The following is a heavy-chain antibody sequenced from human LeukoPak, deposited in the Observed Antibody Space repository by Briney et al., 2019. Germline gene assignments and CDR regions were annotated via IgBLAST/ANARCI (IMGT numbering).Heavy chain of an antibody. D-gene: IGHD3-3*02. CDR1: GYTFIDFY. CDR3: ARVRLADERAWAY. CDR2: ITPKSGDT. V-gene: IGHV1-2*02. J-gene: IGHJ4*02. Sequence: ASVKVSCKASGYTFIDFYIHWVRQAPGQGLEYVGWITPKSGDTYSPQRFQGRVTMTRDASISTAYMELSSLRSDDTAAYFCARVRLADERAWAYWGQGTLVTVSS.